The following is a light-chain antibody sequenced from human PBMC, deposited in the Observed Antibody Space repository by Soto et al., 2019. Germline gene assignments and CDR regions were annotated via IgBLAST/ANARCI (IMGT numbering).Light chain of an antibody. Sequence: DIQMTQSPSSLSASVGDRVTITCRASQDISNYLSWYQHKPGKAPKVLIYAASSLQSGVPSRFSGSGSGTDFTLTISSLQPEDFATYYCQQSYSTFPAFGQGNKVEIK. CDR1: QDISNY. V-gene: IGKV1-39*01. CDR3: QQSYSTFPA. CDR2: AAS. J-gene: IGKJ1*01.